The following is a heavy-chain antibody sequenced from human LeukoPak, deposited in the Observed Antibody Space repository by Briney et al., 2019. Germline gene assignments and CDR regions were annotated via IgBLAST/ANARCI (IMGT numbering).Heavy chain of an antibody. D-gene: IGHD3-10*01. V-gene: IGHV3-13*05. J-gene: IGHJ6*04. CDR1: GFTFSSYD. CDR3: ARGHGSGSYLPYGMDV. CDR2: IGTAGDP. Sequence: GGSLRLSCAASGFTFSSYDMHWVRQATGKGLEWVSAIGTAGDPYYPGSVKGRSTISRENAKNSLYLQMNSLRAGDTAVYYCARGHGSGSYLPYGMDVWGKGTTVTVSS.